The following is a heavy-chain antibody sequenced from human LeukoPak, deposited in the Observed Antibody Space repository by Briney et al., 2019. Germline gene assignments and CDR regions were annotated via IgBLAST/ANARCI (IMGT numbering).Heavy chain of an antibody. CDR2: INPNSGGT. J-gene: IGHJ5*02. V-gene: IGHV1-2*02. CDR3: ARGERGLWFGELNNWFDP. Sequence: ASVKVSCKASGYTFTGYYMHWVRQAPGQGLEWMGWINPNSGGTNYAQKFQGRVTMTRDTSISTAYMELSRLRSDDTAVYYCARGERGLWFGELNNWFDPWGQGTLVTVSS. CDR1: GYTFTGYY. D-gene: IGHD3-10*01.